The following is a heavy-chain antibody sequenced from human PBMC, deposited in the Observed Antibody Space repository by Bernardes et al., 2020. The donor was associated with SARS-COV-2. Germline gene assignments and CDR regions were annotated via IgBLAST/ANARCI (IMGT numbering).Heavy chain of an antibody. D-gene: IGHD3-3*01. CDR2: FDPQQHKI. J-gene: IGHJ3*02. V-gene: IGHV1-24*01. Sequence: SVKVSCKVSGYTLTEFSMHWVRQAPGKGLEWLGGFDPQQHKIIYAQKFQGRVTMTEDTSTDTAYMELRSLRSEDTAVYYCATDDPAGAVFGVVIYALHIWGQGTMVTVSS. CDR1: GYTLTEFS. CDR3: ATDDPAGAVFGVVIYALHI.